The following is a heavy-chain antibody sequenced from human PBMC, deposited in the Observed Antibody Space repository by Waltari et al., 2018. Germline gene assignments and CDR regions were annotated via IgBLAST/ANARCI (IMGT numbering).Heavy chain of an antibody. CDR2: IYGNSAST. J-gene: IGHJ4*02. CDR3: ARENPIAAAGRITFFDY. CDR1: GGSISDSYY. V-gene: IGHV4-39*07. D-gene: IGHD6-13*01. Sequence: QVQLQESGPGLVKPSETLSLTCAVSGGSISDSYYWNWIRQPPGKGLEWIGNIYGNSASTYYNPSLKSRVTISKDTSKNQFFLKLSSVTAADTAVYYCARENPIAAAGRITFFDYWGQGVLVTVSS.